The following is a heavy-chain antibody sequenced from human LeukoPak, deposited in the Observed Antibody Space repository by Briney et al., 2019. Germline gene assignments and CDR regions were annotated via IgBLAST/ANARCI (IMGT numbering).Heavy chain of an antibody. CDR3: ARDVRYDILTGYPDHDAFDF. V-gene: IGHV1-46*01. Sequence: GASVKVSCKASGGTFSSYAISWVRQAPGQGLEWMAIINPSGGSTSYAQKFQGRVTMTSDTSTSTVYMELSSLRSEDTAVYYCARDVRYDILTGYPDHDAFDFWGQGTMVTVSS. CDR2: INPSGGST. CDR1: GGTFSSYA. J-gene: IGHJ3*01. D-gene: IGHD3-9*01.